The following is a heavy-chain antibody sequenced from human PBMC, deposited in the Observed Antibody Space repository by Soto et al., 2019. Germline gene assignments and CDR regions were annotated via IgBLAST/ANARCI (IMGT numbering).Heavy chain of an antibody. V-gene: IGHV4-39*01. CDR3: ASSSPLPY. J-gene: IGHJ4*02. D-gene: IGHD6-6*01. CDR2: IYYSGNT. Sequence: SETLSLTCSVSSASLSSSTYYWSWIRQPPGRGPEWIGSIYYSGNTYYKPSLKSRVSISIDTSRNQFSLKLTSVTAADTGVYYCASSSPLPYWGPGILVTVSS. CDR1: SASLSSSTYY.